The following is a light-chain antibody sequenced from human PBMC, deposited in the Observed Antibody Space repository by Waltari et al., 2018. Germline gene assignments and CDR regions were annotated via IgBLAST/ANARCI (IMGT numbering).Light chain of an antibody. CDR1: KSLLSSSNNKKY. V-gene: IGKV4-1*01. Sequence: DIVMPQSQDSLAVSLGEKATINCTYSKSLLSSSNNKKYLAWYQQRPGQPPKLLMFWASARESGVPDRFSGSGSGADFTLTIGGLQAEDVAVYYCQQYYGAPLTFGGGTKVEIK. CDR3: QQYYGAPLT. CDR2: WAS. J-gene: IGKJ4*01.